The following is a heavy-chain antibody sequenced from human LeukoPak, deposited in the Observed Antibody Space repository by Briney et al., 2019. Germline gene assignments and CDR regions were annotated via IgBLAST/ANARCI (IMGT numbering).Heavy chain of an antibody. CDR3: AKDRSGDYIYFDY. Sequence: GGSLRLSCAASGFTFSTYAMTWARQVPGKGLEWLSTISGSGGSTFYADSVKGRFTISRDNSKTTLYLQINSLRAEDTAVYFCAKDRSGDYIYFDYWGQGTLVTVSS. D-gene: IGHD4-17*01. V-gene: IGHV3-23*01. J-gene: IGHJ4*02. CDR2: ISGSGGST. CDR1: GFTFSTYA.